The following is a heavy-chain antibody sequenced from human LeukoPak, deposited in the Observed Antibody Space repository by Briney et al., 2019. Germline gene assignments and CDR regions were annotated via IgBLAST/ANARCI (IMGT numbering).Heavy chain of an antibody. CDR1: GFSFSSYS. CDR3: ARDGGFGFLAAFYI. Sequence: GGSLRLSCADSGFSFSSYSMYWVRQAPGKGLEWISYISGSGSVSYYEDSVKGRFTISRDNAKNSLYLQMNSLRDEDAALYYCARDGGFGFLAAFYIWGQGTMVTVSS. J-gene: IGHJ3*02. D-gene: IGHD3-10*01. CDR2: ISGSGSVS. V-gene: IGHV3-48*02.